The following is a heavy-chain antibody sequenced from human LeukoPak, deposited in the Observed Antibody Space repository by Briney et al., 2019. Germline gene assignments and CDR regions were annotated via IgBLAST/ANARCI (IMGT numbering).Heavy chain of an antibody. Sequence: GGSLRLSCAASGFTFSSYGMHWVRQAPGKGLEWVAVISYDGSNKYYADSVKGRFTISRDNSKNTLYLQMNSLRAEDTAVYYCASLYCGGDCYKDYWGQGTLVTVSS. CDR1: GFTFSSYG. CDR3: ASLYCGGDCYKDY. D-gene: IGHD2-21*02. V-gene: IGHV3-30*03. J-gene: IGHJ4*02. CDR2: ISYDGSNK.